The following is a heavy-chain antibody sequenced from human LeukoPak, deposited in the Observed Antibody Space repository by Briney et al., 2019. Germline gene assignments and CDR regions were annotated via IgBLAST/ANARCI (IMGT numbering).Heavy chain of an antibody. CDR3: AKARTPYNSGFDY. CDR2: ISASGSTT. D-gene: IGHD6-19*01. V-gene: IGHV3-23*01. CDR1: GFTFTDYA. Sequence: GGSLRLSCAASGFTFTDYAMGWVRQAPGQGLEWASTISASGSTTYYADSVRGRFTISRDNSKNTLSLQMSSLRVEDTAVYYCAKARTPYNSGFDYWGQGTLVAVSS. J-gene: IGHJ4*02.